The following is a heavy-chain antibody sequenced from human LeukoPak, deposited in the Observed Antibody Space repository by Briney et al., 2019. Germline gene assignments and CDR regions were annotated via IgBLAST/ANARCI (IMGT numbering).Heavy chain of an antibody. V-gene: IGHV4-39*07. Sequence: PSEALSLTCTVSSGSISTSNYYWGWIRQPPGKGLEWIGSIYYSGSTYYNPSLKSRVTISVDTSKNQFSLKLSSVTAADTAVYYCARAAHGDSIDYWGQGTLVTVSS. J-gene: IGHJ4*02. CDR3: ARAAHGDSIDY. CDR1: SGSISTSNYY. D-gene: IGHD4-17*01. CDR2: IYYSGST.